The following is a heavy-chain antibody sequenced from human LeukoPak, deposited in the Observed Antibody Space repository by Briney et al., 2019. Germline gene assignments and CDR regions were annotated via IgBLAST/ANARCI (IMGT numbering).Heavy chain of an antibody. Sequence: GGSLRLSCAASGFTFSSYAMSWVRQAPGKGLEWVSAISGSRGSTYYADSVKGRFTISRDNSKNTLYLQMNSLRAEDTAVYYCAKGRYCSSTSCYTGMRGNWFDPWGQGTLVTVSS. D-gene: IGHD2-2*02. V-gene: IGHV3-23*01. CDR3: AKGRYCSSTSCYTGMRGNWFDP. CDR1: GFTFSSYA. CDR2: ISGSRGST. J-gene: IGHJ5*02.